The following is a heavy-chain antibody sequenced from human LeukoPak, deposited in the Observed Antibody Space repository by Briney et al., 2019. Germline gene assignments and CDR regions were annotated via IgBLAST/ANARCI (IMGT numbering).Heavy chain of an antibody. CDR3: AHIAELLSGYSSSWNTDYFDY. D-gene: IGHD6-13*01. CDR1: GFSLSTSGVG. J-gene: IGHJ4*02. V-gene: IGHV2-5*02. Sequence: SGPTLVKPTQTLTLTCTFSGFSLSTSGVGVGWIRQPPGKALEWLALIYWDDDKRYSPSLKSRLTITKDTSKNQVVLTMTNMDPVDTATYYCAHIAELLSGYSSSWNTDYFDYWGQGTLVTVSS. CDR2: IYWDDDK.